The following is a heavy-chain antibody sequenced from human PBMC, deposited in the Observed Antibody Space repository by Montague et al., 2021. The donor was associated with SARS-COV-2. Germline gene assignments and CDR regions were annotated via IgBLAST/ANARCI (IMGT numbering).Heavy chain of an antibody. V-gene: IGHV4-59*01. CDR3: ARVARYWTNGVCQTYHDYDLDV. J-gene: IGHJ6*02. CDR1: GGSTNYYY. D-gene: IGHD2-8*01. CDR2: MYYSGST. Sequence: SETLSLTCIVSGGSTNYYYWSWIRQSPGKGLEWIGYMYYSGSTNYNPSLKSRVTMSIDRTKNQFSLKLRSVTGAATAVYYCARVARYWTNGVCQTYHDYDLDVCGQGTTVTVSS.